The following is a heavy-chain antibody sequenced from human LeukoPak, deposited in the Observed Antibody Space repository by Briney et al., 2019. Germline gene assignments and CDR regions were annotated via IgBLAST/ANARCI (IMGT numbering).Heavy chain of an antibody. D-gene: IGHD3-10*01. CDR3: ARVGITMVRGVMGGDFDY. Sequence: SETLSLTCTVSGGSISSSSYYWGWIRQPPGKGLEWIGSIYYSGSTYYNPSLKSRVTISVDTSKNQFSLKLSSVTAADTAVYYCARVGITMVRGVMGGDFDYWGQGTLVTVSS. J-gene: IGHJ4*02. CDR2: IYYSGST. CDR1: GGSISSSSYY. V-gene: IGHV4-39*07.